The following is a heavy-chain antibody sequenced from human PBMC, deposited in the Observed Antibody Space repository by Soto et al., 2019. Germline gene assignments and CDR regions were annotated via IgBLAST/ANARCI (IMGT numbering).Heavy chain of an antibody. J-gene: IGHJ5*02. Sequence: QVQLVQSGTEVKKPGSSVKVSCKASGGTFSTYTMTWVRQAPGQGLEWMGGISPLFGTANYAQKFQGRGTITADESTSTVYMELSSLRSEDTSVYYCARSQDSSGYWNNWFDPCGQGTLVTVSS. CDR2: ISPLFGTA. D-gene: IGHD3-22*01. CDR3: ARSQDSSGYWNNWFDP. V-gene: IGHV1-69*01. CDR1: GGTFSTYT.